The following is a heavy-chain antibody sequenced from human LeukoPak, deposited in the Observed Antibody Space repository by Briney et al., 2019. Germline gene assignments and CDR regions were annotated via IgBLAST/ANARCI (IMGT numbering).Heavy chain of an antibody. J-gene: IGHJ5*02. V-gene: IGHV3-21*01. Sequence: GGSLTLSCAASGFTFSSYEMNWVRQAPGKGLEWVSSISSSSNYIYYADSVKGRFTISRDNAKNSLYLQMNSLRAEDTAVYYCAREYGFGSGSYYPWGQGTLVIVSS. CDR3: AREYGFGSGSYYP. CDR1: GFTFSSYE. CDR2: ISSSSNYI. D-gene: IGHD3-10*01.